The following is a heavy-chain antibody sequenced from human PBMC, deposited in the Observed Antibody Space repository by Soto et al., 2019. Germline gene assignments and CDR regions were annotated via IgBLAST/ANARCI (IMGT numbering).Heavy chain of an antibody. CDR1: GGSISSGDYY. J-gene: IGHJ3*02. Sequence: QVQLQESGPGLVKPSQTLSLTYTVSGGSISSGDYYWSWIRQPPGKGLEWIGYIYYSGSTYYNPSLKSRVTISVDTSKNQFSLKLSSVTAADTAVYYCARDPITTEGAFDIWGQGTMVTVSS. D-gene: IGHD3-22*01. CDR3: ARDPITTEGAFDI. CDR2: IYYSGST. V-gene: IGHV4-30-4*01.